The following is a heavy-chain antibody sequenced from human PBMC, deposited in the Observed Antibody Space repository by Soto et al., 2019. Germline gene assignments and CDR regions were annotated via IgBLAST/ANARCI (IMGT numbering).Heavy chain of an antibody. CDR2: ISSSSYI. D-gene: IGHD3-9*01. CDR3: ARDTYYDILTGYYYFDY. CDR1: GFTFSSYS. J-gene: IGHJ4*02. V-gene: IGHV3-21*01. Sequence: GGSLRLSCAASGFTFSSYSMNWVRQAPGKGLEWVSSISSSSYIYYADSVKGRFTISRDNAKNSLYLQMNSLRAEDTAVYYCARDTYYDILTGYYYFDYWGQGTLVTVSS.